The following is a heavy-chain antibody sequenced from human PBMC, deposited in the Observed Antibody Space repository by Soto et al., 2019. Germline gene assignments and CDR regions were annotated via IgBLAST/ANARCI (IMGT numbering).Heavy chain of an antibody. Sequence: PSEALSLTCTVSGGSISNSYWSLIRQPPGKGLEWIGYIYYSGSTIYNPSLESRVTISVDTSKNQFSLKLTSVTAADTAVYYCARGDGLVNGTAFRGLGTLVTVSX. CDR1: GGSISNSY. D-gene: IGHD2-2*01. CDR3: ARGDGLVNGTAF. V-gene: IGHV4-59*01. J-gene: IGHJ4*02. CDR2: IYYSGST.